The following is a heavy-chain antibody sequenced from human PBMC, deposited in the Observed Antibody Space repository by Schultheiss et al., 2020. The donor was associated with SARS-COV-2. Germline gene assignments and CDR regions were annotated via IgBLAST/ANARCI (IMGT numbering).Heavy chain of an antibody. Sequence: GGSLRLSCAASGFTFSIYWMHWVRQAPGKGLVWVSSISSSGANTYYADHAKGRFTISRDNAKNTLYLQMNSLTPEDTAVYYCARPHALEHSMDYFDYWGQGTLVTVSS. D-gene: IGHD1/OR15-1a*01. J-gene: IGHJ4*02. CDR1: GFTFSIYW. CDR2: ISSSGANT. V-gene: IGHV3-74*01. CDR3: ARPHALEHSMDYFDY.